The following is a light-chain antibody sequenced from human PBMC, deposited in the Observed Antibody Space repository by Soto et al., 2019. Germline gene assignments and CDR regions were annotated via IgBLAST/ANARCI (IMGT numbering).Light chain of an antibody. J-gene: IGLJ2*01. V-gene: IGLV1-40*01. CDR3: QSYDSSLSGSL. CDR1: SSNIGAGYD. CDR2: ANT. Sequence: QSVLTQPPSVSGAPGQRVTISCTGTSSNIGAGYDVHWYQQIPGTAPKLLVYANTNRPSGVPDRFSGSKSGTSASLAITGLQADDEADYYCQSYDSSLSGSLFGGGTKVTVL.